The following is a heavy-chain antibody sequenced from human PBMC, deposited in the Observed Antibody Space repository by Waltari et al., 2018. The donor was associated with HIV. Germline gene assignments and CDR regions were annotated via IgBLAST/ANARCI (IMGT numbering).Heavy chain of an antibody. CDR3: ARLGSYGSGSRPFFFDY. J-gene: IGHJ4*02. Sequence: EVQLVQSGAEVKKPGESLTISCKGSGSSFTSYWIAWVRQMPGKGREWMGIIYPGDSDTKYSPSFQGQVTISADKYITTAYLQWRSLEASDSAIYYCARLGSYGSGSRPFFFDYWGQGTLVTVSS. CDR1: GSSFTSYW. D-gene: IGHD3-10*01. CDR2: IYPGDSDT. V-gene: IGHV5-51*03.